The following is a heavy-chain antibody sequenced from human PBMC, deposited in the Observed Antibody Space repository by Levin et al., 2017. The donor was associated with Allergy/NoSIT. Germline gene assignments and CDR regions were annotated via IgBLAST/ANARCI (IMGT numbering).Heavy chain of an antibody. J-gene: IGHJ3*02. V-gene: IGHV4-59*08. CDR1: GGSISSYY. D-gene: IGHD3-22*01. CDR3: ARWYYDSSGYYYLSDAFDI. CDR2: IYYSGST. Sequence: PSETLSLTCTVSGGSISSYYWSWIRQPPGKGLEWIGYIYYSGSTNYNPSLKSRVTISVDTSKNQFSLKLSSVTAADTAVYYCARWYYDSSGYYYLSDAFDIWGQGTMVTVSS.